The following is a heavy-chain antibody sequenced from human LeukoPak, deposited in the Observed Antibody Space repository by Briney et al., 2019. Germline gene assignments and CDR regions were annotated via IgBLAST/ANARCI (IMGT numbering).Heavy chain of an antibody. J-gene: IGHJ4*02. D-gene: IGHD4-23*01. V-gene: IGHV3-33*03. Sequence: GGSLRLSCAASGFTFSSYGMHWVRQAPGKGLEWVAVIWYDGSNKYYADSVKGRFTISRDNAKNSLYLQMNSLRAEDTALYYCAKDRDYGGNSAVFDYWGQGTLVTVSS. CDR3: AKDRDYGGNSAVFDY. CDR2: IWYDGSNK. CDR1: GFTFSSYG.